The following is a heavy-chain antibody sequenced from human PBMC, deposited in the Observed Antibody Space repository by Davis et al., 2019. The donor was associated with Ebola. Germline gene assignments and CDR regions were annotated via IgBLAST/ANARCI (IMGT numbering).Heavy chain of an antibody. J-gene: IGHJ4*02. D-gene: IGHD2/OR15-2a*01. CDR1: GFTFSSYG. V-gene: IGHV3-7*03. CDR2: IKQDGSEK. Sequence: GGSLRLSCPASGFTFSSYGMSWVRQAPGKGLEWVANIKQDGSEKYYVDSVKGRFTISRDNAKNSLYLQMNSLKAEDTAVYYCAKKGNSNFDYYFDYWGQGTLVTVSS. CDR3: AKKGNSNFDYYFDY.